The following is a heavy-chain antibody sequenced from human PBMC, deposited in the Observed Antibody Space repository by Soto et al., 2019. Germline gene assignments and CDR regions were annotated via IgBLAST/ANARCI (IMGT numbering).Heavy chain of an antibody. CDR2: ISYDGSNK. V-gene: IGHV3-30*18. CDR1: GFTFSSYG. Sequence: GGSLRLSCAASGFTFSSYGMHWVRQAPGKGLEWVAVISYDGSNKYYADSVKGRFTISRDNSKNTLYLQMNSLRAEDTAVYYCAKEVLGYSNGRYYYYYYGMDVWGQGTTVTVSS. D-gene: IGHD4-4*01. CDR3: AKEVLGYSNGRYYYYYYGMDV. J-gene: IGHJ6*02.